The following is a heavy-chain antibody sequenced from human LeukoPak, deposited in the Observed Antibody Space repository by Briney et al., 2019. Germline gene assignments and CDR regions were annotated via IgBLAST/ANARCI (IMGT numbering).Heavy chain of an antibody. D-gene: IGHD2-15*01. CDR3: AKDFAFYCSGGSCYYYYYMDV. Sequence: PGTSLRLSCAASGFTFISYAIHWVRQAPGKGLEWVAVISYDGSNKYYADSVKGRFTISRDNSKNTLYLQMNSLRAEDTAVYYCAKDFAFYCSGGSCYYYYYMDVWGKGTTVTVSS. J-gene: IGHJ6*03. V-gene: IGHV3-30*04. CDR1: GFTFISYA. CDR2: ISYDGSNK.